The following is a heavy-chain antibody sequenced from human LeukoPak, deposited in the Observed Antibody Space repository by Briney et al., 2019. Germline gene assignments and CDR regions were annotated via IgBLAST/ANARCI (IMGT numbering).Heavy chain of an antibody. Sequence: GGSLRLSCAASGFTFSNYWMTWVRQAPGIGLEWVANIKQDGSEKYYVDSVRGRFTISRDNAKSSLYLQINSLRAEDTAVCYCARDLGGGLWPNAFDIWGQGTMVTVSS. CDR2: IKQDGSEK. J-gene: IGHJ3*02. CDR3: ARDLGGGLWPNAFDI. D-gene: IGHD3-16*01. CDR1: GFTFSNYW. V-gene: IGHV3-7*05.